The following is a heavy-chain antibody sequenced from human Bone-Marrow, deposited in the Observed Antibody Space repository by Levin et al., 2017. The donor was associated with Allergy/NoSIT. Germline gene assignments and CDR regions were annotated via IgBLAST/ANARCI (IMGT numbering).Heavy chain of an antibody. J-gene: IGHJ6*02. CDR3: ARASPNWNDRHYYYYGMDV. D-gene: IGHD1-1*01. CDR1: GFTFSSYS. Sequence: GASVKVSCAASGFTFSSYSMNWVRQAPGKGLEWVSYIGDSSNTIYYADSVKGRFTISRDNAKNSLYLQMNSLRAEDTAVYYCARASPNWNDRHYYYYGMDVWGQGTTVTVSS. CDR2: IGDSSNTI. V-gene: IGHV3-48*04.